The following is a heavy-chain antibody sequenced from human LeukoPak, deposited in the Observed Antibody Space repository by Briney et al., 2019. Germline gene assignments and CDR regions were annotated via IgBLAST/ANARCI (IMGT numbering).Heavy chain of an antibody. V-gene: IGHV3-30-3*01. CDR3: ARDQGDYGLDY. CDR1: GFTFSSYT. J-gene: IGHJ4*02. CDR2: ISYDGYSK. Sequence: GGSLRLSCSVSGFTFSSYTMHWVRQAPGKGLEWVAFISYDGYSKYYADSVKGRFTISRDNSKNTLYLRMNSLRAEDSAMYYCARDQGDYGLDYWGQGTLVSVSS. D-gene: IGHD4-17*01.